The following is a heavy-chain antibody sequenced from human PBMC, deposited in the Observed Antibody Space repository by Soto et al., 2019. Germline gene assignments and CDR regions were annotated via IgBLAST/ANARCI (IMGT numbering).Heavy chain of an antibody. CDR2: VHISGHS. CDR3: ARVRQGCSANNCYFDP. V-gene: IGHV4-4*02. J-gene: IGHJ5*01. D-gene: IGHD1-1*01. CDR1: GGSVRAPDW. Sequence: SETLSLTCTLSGGSVRAPDWWNWVRQSPDKGLEWIAEVHISGHSNYNPSLRSRVSMSIDSSKNQFYLNLNSVTAADTAIYYCARVRQGCSANNCYFDPWGQGTQVTSPQ.